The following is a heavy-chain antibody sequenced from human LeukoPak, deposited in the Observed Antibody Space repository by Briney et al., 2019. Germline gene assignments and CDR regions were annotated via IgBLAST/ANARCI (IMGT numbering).Heavy chain of an antibody. Sequence: ASVKVSCKASGGTFSSYAISWVRQAPGQGLEWMGGIIPIFGTANYAQKFQGRVTITADESTSTAYMELSSLRSEDTAVYYCARRFLWFGELANWFDPWGQGTLVTVSS. CDR1: GGTFSSYA. CDR3: ARRFLWFGELANWFDP. J-gene: IGHJ5*02. CDR2: IIPIFGTA. V-gene: IGHV1-69*13. D-gene: IGHD3-10*01.